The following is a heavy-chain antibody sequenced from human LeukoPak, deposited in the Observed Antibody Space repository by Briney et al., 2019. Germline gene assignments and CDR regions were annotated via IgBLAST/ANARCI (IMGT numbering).Heavy chain of an antibody. V-gene: IGHV3-23*01. CDR2: ISGSGGST. CDR3: AKDGDSSGYTHFDY. CDR1: GFTFSSYA. Sequence: GGSLRLSCAASGFTFSSYAMSWVRQAPGKGLEWVSGISGSGGSTYYADSVKGRFIISRDNSKNTLYLQMNSLRAEDTAVYYCAKDGDSSGYTHFDYWGQGTLVTVSS. D-gene: IGHD3-22*01. J-gene: IGHJ4*02.